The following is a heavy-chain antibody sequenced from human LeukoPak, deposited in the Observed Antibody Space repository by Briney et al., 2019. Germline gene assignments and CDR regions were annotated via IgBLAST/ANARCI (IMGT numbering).Heavy chain of an antibody. J-gene: IGHJ4*02. CDR3: AKVETSGGANCYALDY. V-gene: IGHV3-23*01. CDR1: GFNFIDYS. Sequence: GGSLRLSCAASGFNFIDYSMNWVRQAPDKGLEWVSAISGSDGSTYYADSVKGRFTISRDDSQNTLYLQMNSLSAEDTAVYYCAKVETSGGANCYALDYWGQGTLVTVSS. D-gene: IGHD2-2*01. CDR2: ISGSDGST.